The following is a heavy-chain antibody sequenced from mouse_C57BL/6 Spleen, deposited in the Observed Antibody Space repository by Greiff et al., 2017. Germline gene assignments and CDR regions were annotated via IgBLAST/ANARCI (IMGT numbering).Heavy chain of an antibody. D-gene: IGHD1-1*01. J-gene: IGHJ2*01. Sequence: QVHVKQPGAELVMPGASVKLSCKASGYTFTSYWMHWVKQRPGQGLEWIGEIDPSDSYTNYNQKFKGKSTLTVDKSSSTAYMQLSSLTSEDSAVYYCARRGVVPLYYFDYWGQGTTLTVSS. V-gene: IGHV1-69*01. CDR2: IDPSDSYT. CDR1: GYTFTSYW. CDR3: ARRGVVPLYYFDY.